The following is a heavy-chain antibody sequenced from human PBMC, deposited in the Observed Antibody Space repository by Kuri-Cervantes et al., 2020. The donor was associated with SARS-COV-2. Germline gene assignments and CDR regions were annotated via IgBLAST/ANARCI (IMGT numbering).Heavy chain of an antibody. J-gene: IGHJ5*02. D-gene: IGHD3-3*01. CDR1: GFYFNNAW. V-gene: IGHV3-15*07. CDR2: IKSKTDGGTT. Sequence: GESLKISCAASGFYFNNAWLNWVRQAPGKGLEWVGRIKSKTDGGTTDYAAPVKGRFTISRDDSKNTLYLQMNSLKTEDTAVYYCASLQSSSDFWSGYPWVRGWFDPWGQGTLVTVSS. CDR3: ASLQSSSDFWSGYPWVRGWFDP.